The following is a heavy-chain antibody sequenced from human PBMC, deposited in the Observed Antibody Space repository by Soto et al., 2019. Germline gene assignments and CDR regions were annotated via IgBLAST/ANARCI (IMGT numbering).Heavy chain of an antibody. V-gene: IGHV1-3*01. J-gene: IGHJ4*02. CDR1: GYTFTSYA. CDR2: INAGNGNT. Sequence: ASVKVSCKASGYTFTSYAMHWVRQAPGQRLEWMGWINAGNGNTKYSQKFQGRVTITRDTSASTAYMELSSLRSEGTAVYYCVGWYSVRTLDYWGQGNLVTVSS. CDR3: VGWYSVRTLDY. D-gene: IGHD6-19*01.